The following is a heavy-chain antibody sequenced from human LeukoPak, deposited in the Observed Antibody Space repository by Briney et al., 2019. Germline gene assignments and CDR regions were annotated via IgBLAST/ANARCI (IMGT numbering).Heavy chain of an antibody. CDR1: GGSFSGYY. V-gene: IGHV4-34*01. Sequence: SETLSLTCAVYGGSFSGYYWSWIRQPPGKGLEWIGEINHSGSTNYNPSLKSRVTISVDTSKNQFSLKLSSVTAADTAVYYCARVESQWLAFDYWGQGTLVTVSS. J-gene: IGHJ4*02. CDR2: INHSGST. D-gene: IGHD6-19*01. CDR3: ARVESQWLAFDY.